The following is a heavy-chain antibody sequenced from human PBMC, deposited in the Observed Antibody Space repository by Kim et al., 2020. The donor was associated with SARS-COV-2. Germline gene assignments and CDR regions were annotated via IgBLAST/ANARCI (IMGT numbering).Heavy chain of an antibody. V-gene: IGHV3-48*02. CDR3: ARCPLSITMVRGMITTTLLCAYNMVA. Sequence: GGSLRLSCTVSGFNFNSYSMNWVRQAPGKGLEWVSYISSSSNTVYYAGSVRGRFTIARDNAKNSLFLQTNSLRDEDTAVYYCARCPLSITMVRGMITTTLLCAYNMVAWGQGTTVTVSS. CDR1: GFNFNSYS. CDR2: ISSSSNTV. J-gene: IGHJ6*02. D-gene: IGHD3-10*01.